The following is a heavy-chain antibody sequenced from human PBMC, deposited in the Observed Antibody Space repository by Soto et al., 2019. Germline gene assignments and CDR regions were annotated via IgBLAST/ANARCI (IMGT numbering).Heavy chain of an antibody. CDR3: ARDSADERAFDI. J-gene: IGHJ3*02. D-gene: IGHD3-10*01. Sequence: EVQLVESGGGLVQPGGSLRLSCAASGFTASSNYMSWVRQAPGKGLEWVSVIYSDGNTYYADSVKGRFTISRHNSKNTLYLQMNSLRAEDTAVYYCARDSADERAFDIWGQGTMVTVSS. CDR2: IYSDGNT. V-gene: IGHV3-53*04. CDR1: GFTASSNY.